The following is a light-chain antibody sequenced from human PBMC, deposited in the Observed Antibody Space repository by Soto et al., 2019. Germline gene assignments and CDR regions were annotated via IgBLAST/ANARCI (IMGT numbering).Light chain of an antibody. CDR1: QSISSW. CDR3: QQYNMYWT. J-gene: IGKJ1*01. V-gene: IGKV1-5*02. CDR2: DAS. Sequence: DIQMTQSPSTLSASVGDRVTIICRASQSISSWLAWYQQKPGKAPKVLVSDASNLESGVPSRFSGSGSGTEFTLTISSLQPDDFATYYCQQYNMYWTFGQGTRVEIK.